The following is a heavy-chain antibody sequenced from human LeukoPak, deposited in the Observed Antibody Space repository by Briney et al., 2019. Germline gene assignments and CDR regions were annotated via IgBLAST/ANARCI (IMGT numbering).Heavy chain of an antibody. CDR3: AGVDTAMVIYY. CDR2: IYTSGST. CDR1: GGSISSYY. Sequence: SETLSLACTVSGGSISSYYWSWIRQPAGKGLEWIGRIYTSGSTNYNPSLKSRVTMSVDTSKNQFSLKLSSVTAADTAVYYCAGVDTAMVIYYWGQGTLVTVSS. J-gene: IGHJ4*02. D-gene: IGHD5-18*01. V-gene: IGHV4-4*07.